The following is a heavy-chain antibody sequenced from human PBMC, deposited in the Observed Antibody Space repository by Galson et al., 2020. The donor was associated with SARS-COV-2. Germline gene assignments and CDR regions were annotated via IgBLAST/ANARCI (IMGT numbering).Heavy chain of an antibody. CDR3: ARHRYNSNWFYFDY. Sequence: GESLKISCAASGFTINNYAMSWVRQAPGKGLECVSGISGGATSTYYADSVKGRFTISRDNSKNTLYLQMNSLRAEDTAVYYCARHRYNSNWFYFDYWGQGTLVTVSS. J-gene: IGHJ4*02. V-gene: IGHV3-23*01. CDR1: GFTINNYA. CDR2: ISGGATST. D-gene: IGHD6-13*01.